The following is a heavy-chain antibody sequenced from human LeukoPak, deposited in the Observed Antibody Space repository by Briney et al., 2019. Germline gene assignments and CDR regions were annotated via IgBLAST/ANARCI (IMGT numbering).Heavy chain of an antibody. CDR1: GGSISSGSYY. V-gene: IGHV4-61*02. Sequence: PSQTLSLTCTVSGGSISSGSYYWSWIRQPAGKGLEWIGRIYTSGSTNYNPSLKSRVTISVDTSKNQFSLKLSSVTAADTAVYYCARGRRIQLWLRRVVPLYYWGQGTLVTVSS. J-gene: IGHJ4*02. CDR2: IYTSGST. D-gene: IGHD5-18*01. CDR3: ARGRRIQLWLRRVVPLYY.